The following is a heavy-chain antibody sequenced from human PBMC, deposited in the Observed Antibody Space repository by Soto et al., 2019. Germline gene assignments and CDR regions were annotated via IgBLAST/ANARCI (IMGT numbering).Heavy chain of an antibody. CDR1: GYTFSAYA. CDR2: INAGSGDT. J-gene: IGHJ4*02. CDR3: VTSDWAW. V-gene: IGHV1-3*05. D-gene: IGHD3-9*01. Sequence: QLLQSGAEEKKPGASVKISCKASGYTFSAYAIHWVRQAPGQGLQWVGWINAGSGDTRYAPQFQGRLIITRDTSASTAYMELSSLRPNDTAMFYCVTSDWAWWGQGTLVTVSS.